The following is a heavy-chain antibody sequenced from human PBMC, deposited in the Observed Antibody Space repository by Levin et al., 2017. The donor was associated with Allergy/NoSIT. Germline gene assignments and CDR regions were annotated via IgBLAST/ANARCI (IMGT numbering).Heavy chain of an antibody. CDR1: GYSFTSYW. V-gene: IGHV5-10-1*01. D-gene: IGHD3-16*01. J-gene: IGHJ4*02. Sequence: GESLKISCQGSGYSFTSYWINWVRQMPGKGLEWMGRIDPSDSYTNYSPSFQGHVTISADKSISTAYLQWSSLSASDTAIYYCARPSSSAGGYDDSWGQGTLVTVSS. CDR3: ARPSSSAGGYDDS. CDR2: IDPSDSYT.